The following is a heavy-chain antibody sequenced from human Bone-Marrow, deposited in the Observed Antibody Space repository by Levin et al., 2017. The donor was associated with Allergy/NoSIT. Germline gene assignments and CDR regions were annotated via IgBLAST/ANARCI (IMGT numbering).Heavy chain of an antibody. D-gene: IGHD3-3*01. CDR2: ISAYNGNT. V-gene: IGHV1-18*01. Sequence: ASVKVSCKASGYTFTSYGISWVRQAPGQGLEWMGWISAYNGNTNYAQKLQGRVTMTTDTSTSTAYMELRNLRSDDTAVYYCARAQDFWSGYYHYYYGMDVWGQGTTVTVSS. CDR1: GYTFTSYG. CDR3: ARAQDFWSGYYHYYYGMDV. J-gene: IGHJ6*02.